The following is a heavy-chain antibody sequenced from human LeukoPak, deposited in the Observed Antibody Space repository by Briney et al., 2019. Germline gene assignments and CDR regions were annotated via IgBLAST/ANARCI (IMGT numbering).Heavy chain of an antibody. D-gene: IGHD3-9*01. Sequence: ASVKVSCKASGYTFTDYYIHWVRQAPGQGLEWMGIINPSGGSTSYAQKFQGRVTMTRDTSTSTVYMELSSLRSEDTAVYYCVRDTYYDILVADAFDIWGQGTMVTVSS. J-gene: IGHJ3*02. V-gene: IGHV1-46*01. CDR3: VRDTYYDILVADAFDI. CDR1: GYTFTDYY. CDR2: INPSGGST.